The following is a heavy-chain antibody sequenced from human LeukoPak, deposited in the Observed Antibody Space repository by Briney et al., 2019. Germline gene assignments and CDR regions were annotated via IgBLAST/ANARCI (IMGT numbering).Heavy chain of an antibody. CDR1: GFTFGDYA. J-gene: IGHJ4*02. CDR3: ARDTYTSGWFDLDY. Sequence: GGSLRLSCTASGFTFGDYAMSWVRQAPGKGLDWVAVVSYDGSTKYYADSLKGRFTISRDNSKNTLYLQMNSLRAEDTAVYYCARDTYTSGWFDLDYWGQGTLVTVSS. V-gene: IGHV3-30-3*01. D-gene: IGHD6-19*01. CDR2: VSYDGSTK.